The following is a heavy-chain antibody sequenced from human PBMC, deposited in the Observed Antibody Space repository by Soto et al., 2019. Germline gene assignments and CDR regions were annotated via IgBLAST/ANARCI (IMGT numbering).Heavy chain of an antibody. D-gene: IGHD2-2*01. J-gene: IGHJ4*02. Sequence: GGSLRLSCAASGFTFSSYAMSWVRQAPGKGLEWVSAISGSGGSTYYADSVKGRFTISRDNSKNTLYLQMNSLRAEDTAVYYCAKDPRYCSSTSCRKADYWGQGTLVTVSS. V-gene: IGHV3-23*01. CDR3: AKDPRYCSSTSCRKADY. CDR2: ISGSGGST. CDR1: GFTFSSYA.